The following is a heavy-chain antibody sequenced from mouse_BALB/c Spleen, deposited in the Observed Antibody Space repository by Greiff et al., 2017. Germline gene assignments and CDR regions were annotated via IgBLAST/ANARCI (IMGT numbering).Heavy chain of an antibody. V-gene: IGHV1-7*01. D-gene: IGHD2-10*02. Sequence: QVQLQQSGAELAKPGASVKMSCKASGYTFTSYWMHWVKQRPGQGLEWIGYINPSTGYTEYNQKFKDKATLTADKSSSTAYMQLSSLTSEDSAVYYCARGYGNLWYFDVWGAGTTVTVSS. J-gene: IGHJ1*01. CDR1: GYTFTSYW. CDR2: INPSTGYT. CDR3: ARGYGNLWYFDV.